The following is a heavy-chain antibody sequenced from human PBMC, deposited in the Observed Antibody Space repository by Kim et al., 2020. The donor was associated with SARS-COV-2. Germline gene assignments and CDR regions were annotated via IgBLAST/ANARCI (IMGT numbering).Heavy chain of an antibody. CDR1: GFTFSDYY. J-gene: IGHJ6*02. CDR3: ARERTRITIFGVVHRYGMDV. V-gene: IGHV3-11*01. Sequence: GGSLRLSCAASGFTFSDYYMSWIRQAQGKGLELVSYISSSGSTIYYADSVKGRFTISRDNAKNSLYLQMNSLRAEDTAVYYCARERTRITIFGVVHRYGMDVWGQGTTVTVSS. D-gene: IGHD3-3*01. CDR2: ISSSGSTI.